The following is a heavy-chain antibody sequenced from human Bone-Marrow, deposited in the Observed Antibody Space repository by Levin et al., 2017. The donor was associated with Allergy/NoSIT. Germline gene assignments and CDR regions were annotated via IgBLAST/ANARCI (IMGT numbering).Heavy chain of an antibody. CDR1: GGSISSFY. J-gene: IGHJ4*02. CDR3: ARGGWYFDY. V-gene: IGHV4-59*01. D-gene: IGHD6-19*01. CDR2: IYYSGST. Sequence: SQTLSLTCTVSGGSISSFYWSWIRQPPGKGLEWIAYIYYSGSTNYNPSLKSRVTISVDTSKNQFSLKLSSVTAADTAVYYCARGGWYFDYWGQGTLVTVSS.